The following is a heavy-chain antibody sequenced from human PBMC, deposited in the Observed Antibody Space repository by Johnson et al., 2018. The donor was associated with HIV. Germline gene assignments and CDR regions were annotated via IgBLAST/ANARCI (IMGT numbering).Heavy chain of an antibody. V-gene: IGHV3-30*02. Sequence: QVLLVESGGGVVQPGGSLSLSCAASRFTFSSYGMHWVRQAPGKGLEWVAFIRYDGSNKYYAGSVKGRFTISRDNSKNTLYLQMDSLRTDDTAMYYCAKDSFYRGRHGDHDCFDIWGQGTMVTVSS. CDR2: IRYDGSNK. CDR1: RFTFSSYG. J-gene: IGHJ3*02. CDR3: AKDSFYRGRHGDHDCFDI. D-gene: IGHD1-26*01.